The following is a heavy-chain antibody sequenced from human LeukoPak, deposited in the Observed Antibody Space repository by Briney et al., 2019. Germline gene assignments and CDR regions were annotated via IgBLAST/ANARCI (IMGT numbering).Heavy chain of an antibody. V-gene: IGHV4-31*03. Sequence: SDTLSLTCTVSGDPISSGGYHWSWIRQHPGKGLEWNGYIYYSGSTYYNPSLKSRVTISVDTSKNQFSLKLSSVTAADTAVYYCARDRVGGTGMDVWGQGTTVTVSS. D-gene: IGHD1-26*01. CDR1: GDPISSGGYH. CDR2: IYYSGST. J-gene: IGHJ6*02. CDR3: ARDRVGGTGMDV.